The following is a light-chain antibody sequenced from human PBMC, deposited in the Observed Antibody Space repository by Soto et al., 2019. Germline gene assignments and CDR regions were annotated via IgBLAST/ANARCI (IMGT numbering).Light chain of an antibody. CDR3: AKWDDSIYV. V-gene: IGLV2-14*01. Sequence: QSVLTQPASVSGSPGQSITISCTGTSSDVGNYNYVSWYQQYPGRVPKLLIYMVSNRPSGVSNRFSGSKSGTSASLAISGLHSEDEADYYCAKWDDSIYVFGAGTKVT. CDR2: MVS. J-gene: IGLJ1*01. CDR1: SSDVGNYNY.